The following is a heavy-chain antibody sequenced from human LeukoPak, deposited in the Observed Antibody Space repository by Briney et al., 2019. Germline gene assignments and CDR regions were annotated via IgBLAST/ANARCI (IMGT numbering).Heavy chain of an antibody. CDR2: ISSGSSHI. Sequence: RPGGSLRLSCAASGFNFDSYTMTWVRQAPGKGLEWASSISSGSSHIYYADSMKGRFTISRDNAKNSLYLQMNSLRAEDTAVYYCARFLTVAVVPQRVDCWGQGTLVTVSS. D-gene: IGHD2/OR15-2a*01. J-gene: IGHJ4*02. CDR1: GFNFDSYT. V-gene: IGHV3-21*01. CDR3: ARFLTVAVVPQRVDC.